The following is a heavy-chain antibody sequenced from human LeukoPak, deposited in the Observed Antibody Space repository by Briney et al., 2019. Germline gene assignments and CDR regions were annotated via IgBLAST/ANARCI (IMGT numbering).Heavy chain of an antibody. D-gene: IGHD5-18*01. J-gene: IGHJ4*02. CDR3: AREGGYSYGDAPLHFDY. V-gene: IGHV4-61*02. CDR1: GGSISSGSYY. Sequence: SETLSLTCTVSGGSISSGSYYWTWLRQPAGKGLEWIGRIYTSGSTNYDPSLKSRVTISVDTSKNQISLKLSSVTAADTAVYYCAREGGYSYGDAPLHFDYWGQGTLVTVSS. CDR2: IYTSGST.